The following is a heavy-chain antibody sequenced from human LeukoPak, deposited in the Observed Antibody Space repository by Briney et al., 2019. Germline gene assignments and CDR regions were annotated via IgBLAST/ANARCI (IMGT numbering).Heavy chain of an antibody. D-gene: IGHD3-22*01. CDR2: ISSSGSII. CDR1: GFTFSNYE. J-gene: IGHJ4*02. V-gene: IGHV3-48*03. CDR3: ARALYYDSSAYLY. Sequence: GGSLRLSCAASGFTFSNYEMHWVRQAPGKGLEWLLYISSSGSIIYYAVSVKGRFTISRDNAKNSLSLQMNSLTAEDTAIYYCARALYYDSSAYLYWGQGTLVTVSS.